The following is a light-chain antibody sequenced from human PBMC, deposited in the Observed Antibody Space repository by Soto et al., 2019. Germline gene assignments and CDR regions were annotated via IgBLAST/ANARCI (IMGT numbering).Light chain of an antibody. CDR1: QSASGNY. CDR2: GAS. CDR3: HQYGSSRA. J-gene: IGKJ1*01. V-gene: IGKV3-20*01. Sequence: EIVLTQSPGTLSLSPGERATLSCRASQSASGNYLAWYQQKPGQAPRLLIYGASTRATGTPDRFSGSGSGTDFTLTISRLEPEDFAVYYCHQYGSSRAFDQGTKVEIK.